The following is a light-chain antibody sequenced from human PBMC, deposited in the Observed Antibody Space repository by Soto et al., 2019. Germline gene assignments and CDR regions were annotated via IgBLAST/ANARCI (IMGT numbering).Light chain of an antibody. CDR3: QQCNDWPHT. J-gene: IGKJ2*01. V-gene: IGKV3-15*01. CDR1: QSVNSN. Sequence: EIVMTQSPATLSVSPGESATLSCRASQSVNSNLIWYQQRPGQAPRLLIYGASTRATGIPARFSGRGSATEFTLTIDNVQSEDSAVYHCQQCNDWPHTFGQGTKLEI. CDR2: GAS.